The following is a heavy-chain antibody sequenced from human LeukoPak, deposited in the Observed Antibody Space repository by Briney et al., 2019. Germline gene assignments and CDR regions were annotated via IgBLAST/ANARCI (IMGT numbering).Heavy chain of an antibody. D-gene: IGHD1-14*01. V-gene: IGHV4-59*01. CDR1: GGSIRSYY. CDR2: IYYSGST. J-gene: IGHJ4*02. CDR3: ARDPGYGVYNLPIG. Sequence: SETLSLTYTVSGGSIRSYYWSWIRQPPGKGLEWIGYIYYSGSTNYNPSLKSRVTISVDTSKNQFSLKLSSVTAADTAMYYCARDPGYGVYNLPIGWGQGTLVTVSS.